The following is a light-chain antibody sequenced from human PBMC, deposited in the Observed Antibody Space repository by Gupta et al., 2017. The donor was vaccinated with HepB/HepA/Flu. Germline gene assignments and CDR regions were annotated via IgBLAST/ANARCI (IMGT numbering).Light chain of an antibody. V-gene: IGLV2-14*03. CDR1: SSDVGDYNF. CDR3: SSYTSSNTWV. Sequence: QSALTQPASVSGAPGQSITLSCTGTSSDVGDYNFVSWYQQRPGKAHKLMIYDGRNRPSGVANRCSGSKAGNTAALIISGRQAEDEADYYCSSYTSSNTWVFGGGTKLTVL. J-gene: IGLJ3*02. CDR2: DGR.